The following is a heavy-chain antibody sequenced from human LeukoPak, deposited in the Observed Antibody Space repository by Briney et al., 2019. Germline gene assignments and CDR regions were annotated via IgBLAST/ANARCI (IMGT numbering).Heavy chain of an antibody. Sequence: PSETLSLICAVYGGSFCGYHWSWLRQPPGKGPEWIGEINHSGSTNYNPSLNSRVTISVDTSKNQFALNLSSVTAADTAVYYCARQHSSGWSSGWFDPWGQGTLVTVSS. CDR2: INHSGST. J-gene: IGHJ5*02. D-gene: IGHD6-19*01. CDR3: ARQHSSGWSSGWFDP. V-gene: IGHV4-34*01. CDR1: GGSFCGYH.